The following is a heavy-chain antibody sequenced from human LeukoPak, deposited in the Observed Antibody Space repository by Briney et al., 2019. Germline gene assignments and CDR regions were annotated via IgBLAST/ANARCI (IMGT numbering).Heavy chain of an antibody. D-gene: IGHD3-22*01. CDR1: GYTFTSYA. Sequence: GASVKVSCKASGYTFTSYAISWVRQAPGQGLEWMGGIIPIFGTANYAQKFQGRVTITADESTSTAYMELSSLRSEDTAVYYCASNERNRSGYYANFDYWGQGTLVTVSS. CDR2: IIPIFGTA. V-gene: IGHV1-69*13. CDR3: ASNERNRSGYYANFDY. J-gene: IGHJ4*02.